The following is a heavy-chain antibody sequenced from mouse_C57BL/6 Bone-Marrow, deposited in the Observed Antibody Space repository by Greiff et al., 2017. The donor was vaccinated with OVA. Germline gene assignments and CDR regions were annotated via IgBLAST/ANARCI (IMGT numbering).Heavy chain of an antibody. CDR1: GYTFTSYW. CDR2: IDPSDSYT. Sequence: QVQLQQSGAELVMPGASVKLSCKASGYTFTSYWMHWVKQRPGQGLEWIGEIDPSDSYTNYNQKFKGKSTLTVDKSSSTAYMQLSSLTSEDSAVYYCARRGTYYDLLDWGQGTLVTVSA. V-gene: IGHV1-69*01. D-gene: IGHD2-4*01. CDR3: ARRGTYYDLLD. J-gene: IGHJ3*01.